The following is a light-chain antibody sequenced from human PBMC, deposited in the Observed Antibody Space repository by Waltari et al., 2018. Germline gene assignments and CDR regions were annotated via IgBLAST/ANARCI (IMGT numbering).Light chain of an antibody. CDR3: AAWDDSLDGLV. Sequence: QSVLTQPPSASGSPGQRVTISCFGSSSNIGTNTVKWYQQLPGTAPKLLLYNKDGRPRGVPDRFSGSKSGTSASLAITGLQSEDEANYHCAAWDDSLDGLVFGGGTKLTVL. CDR2: NKD. CDR1: SSNIGTNT. V-gene: IGLV1-44*01. J-gene: IGLJ2*01.